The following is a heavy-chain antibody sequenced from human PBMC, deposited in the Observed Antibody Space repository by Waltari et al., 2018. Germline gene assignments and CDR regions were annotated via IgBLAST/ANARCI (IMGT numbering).Heavy chain of an antibody. Sequence: QISLKESGPTLMKPTQTLTLTCTFSGFSLRTPGAGVGWIRQPPGKALGWLSVVYWNDDKRYNPVLKSRLTVTKDTSKNQAVLRMTNVDVVDTATYFGAHRSGGNSGFWVDPWGQGILVTVSS. CDR3: AHRSGGNSGFWVDP. CDR2: VYWNDDK. CDR1: GFSLRTPGAG. D-gene: IGHD3-10*01. J-gene: IGHJ5*02. V-gene: IGHV2-5*01.